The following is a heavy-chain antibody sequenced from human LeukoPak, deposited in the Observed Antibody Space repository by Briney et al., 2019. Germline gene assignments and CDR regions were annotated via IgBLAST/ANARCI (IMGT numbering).Heavy chain of an antibody. CDR3: ARDIAYYYGSGSYQGAPDY. V-gene: IGHV1-8*01. CDR1: GYTFTSYD. D-gene: IGHD3-10*01. CDR2: MNPNSGNT. J-gene: IGHJ4*02. Sequence: ASVKVSCKASGYTFTSYDINWVRQATGQGLEWMGWMNPNSGNTGYAQKFQGRVTMTRDTSTSTVYMELSSLRSEDTAVYYCARDIAYYYGSGSYQGAPDYWGQGTLVTVSS.